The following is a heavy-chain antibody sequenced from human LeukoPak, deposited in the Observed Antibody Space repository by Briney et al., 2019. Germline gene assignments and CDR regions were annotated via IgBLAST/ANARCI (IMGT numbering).Heavy chain of an antibody. D-gene: IGHD1-26*01. V-gene: IGHV3-23*01. J-gene: IGHJ5*02. CDR2: ISGSGGST. Sequence: PGGTLRLSCAASGFTFSSYGMSWVRQAPGKGLEWVSAISGSGGSTYYADSVKGRFTISRGNSKNTLYLQMNSLRAEDTAVYYCAKELVGAESDNWFDPWGQGTLVTVSS. CDR3: AKELVGAESDNWFDP. CDR1: GFTFSSYG.